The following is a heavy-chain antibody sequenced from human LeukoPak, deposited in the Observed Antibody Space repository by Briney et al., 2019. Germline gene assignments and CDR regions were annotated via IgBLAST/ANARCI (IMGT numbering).Heavy chain of an antibody. CDR2: ISGSGGST. D-gene: IGHD4-11*01. CDR3: AKAAYSNPYYYYYYMDV. J-gene: IGHJ6*03. Sequence: PGGSLRLSCAASGFTFSSYAMSWVRQAPGKGLEWVSAISGSGGSTYYADSVKGRFTISRDNSNNTLYLQMNSLRAEDTAVYYCAKAAYSNPYYYYYYMDVWGKGTTVTVSS. V-gene: IGHV3-23*01. CDR1: GFTFSSYA.